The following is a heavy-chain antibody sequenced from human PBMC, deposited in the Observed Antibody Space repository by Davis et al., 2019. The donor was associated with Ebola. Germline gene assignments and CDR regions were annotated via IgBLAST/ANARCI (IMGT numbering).Heavy chain of an antibody. CDR1: GDSVSINSDA. J-gene: IGHJ6*04. V-gene: IGHV6-1*01. D-gene: IGHD5-18*01. CDR2: TFYNSKWYN. Sequence: PSETLSLTCAISGDSVSINSDAWNWIRQSPSRGLEWLGRTFYNSKWYNDYAVSVKSRISINPDTSKNQFSLQLNSVTPEDTALYYCARGWLRAGMDVWGEGTTVTVPS. CDR3: ARGWLRAGMDV.